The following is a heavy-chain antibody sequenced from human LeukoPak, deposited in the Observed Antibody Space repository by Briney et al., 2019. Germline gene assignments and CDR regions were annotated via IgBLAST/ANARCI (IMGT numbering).Heavy chain of an antibody. CDR2: IYTSGST. Sequence: SETLSLTCTVSGGSISSGSYYWSWIRQPAGKGLEWIGRIYTSGSTNYNPSLKSRVTISVDTSKNQFSLKLSSVTAADTAVYYCARTPTVVTGPFDYWGQGTLVTVSS. D-gene: IGHD4-23*01. J-gene: IGHJ4*02. V-gene: IGHV4-61*02. CDR3: ARTPTVVTGPFDY. CDR1: GGSISSGSYY.